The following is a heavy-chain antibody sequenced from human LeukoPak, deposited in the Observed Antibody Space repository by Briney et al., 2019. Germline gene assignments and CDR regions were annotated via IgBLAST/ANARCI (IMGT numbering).Heavy chain of an antibody. D-gene: IGHD5-12*01. CDR3: ARGVATSY. J-gene: IGHJ4*02. Sequence: GGSLRLSCAASGFTFSSYWMSWVRQAPGKGLEWVANIKQDGSEEYYVDSVKGRFTISRDNAKNSLYLQMNSLRAEDAAMYYCARGVATSYWGQGSLVTVSS. CDR2: IKQDGSEE. CDR1: GFTFSSYW. V-gene: IGHV3-7*03.